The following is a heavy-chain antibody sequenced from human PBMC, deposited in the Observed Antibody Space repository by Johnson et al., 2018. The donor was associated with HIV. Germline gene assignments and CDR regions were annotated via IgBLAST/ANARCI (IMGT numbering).Heavy chain of an antibody. CDR3: ARGRKTVTTVRPSAFDI. J-gene: IGHJ3*02. CDR2: ISYDGSNK. CDR1: GFTFSSYA. V-gene: IGHV3-30-3*01. Sequence: QVQLVESGGGVVQPGRSLRLSCAASGFTFSSYAMHWVRQAPAKGLQWVAVISYDGSNKYYADSVKGRFTISRDNSKNTLYLQMNSLRAEDTAVYYCARGRKTVTTVRPSAFDIWGQGTMVTVSS. D-gene: IGHD4-17*01.